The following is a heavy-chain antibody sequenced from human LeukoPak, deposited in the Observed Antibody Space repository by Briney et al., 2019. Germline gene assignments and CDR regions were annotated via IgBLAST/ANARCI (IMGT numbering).Heavy chain of an antibody. CDR3: ARDLGYGGNSDY. D-gene: IGHD4-23*01. CDR2: INPNSGGT. V-gene: IGHV1-2*02. Sequence: ASVKVSCKASGYTFTSYDINWVRQAPGQGLEWMGWINPNSGGTNYAQKFQGRVTMTRDTSISTAYMELSRLRSDDTAVYYCARDLGYGGNSDYWGQGTLVTVSS. CDR1: GYTFTSYD. J-gene: IGHJ4*02.